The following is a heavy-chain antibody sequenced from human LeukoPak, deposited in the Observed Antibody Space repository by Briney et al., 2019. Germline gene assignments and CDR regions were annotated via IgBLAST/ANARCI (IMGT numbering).Heavy chain of an antibody. D-gene: IGHD4-23*01. V-gene: IGHV4-59*08. J-gene: IGHJ4*02. CDR3: ARHTTVVPPHYFDY. CDR1: GDFISSCY. Sequence: PSETLSLTCTVSGDFISSCYWSWIRQSPGKRLEWIGYIYYSGSTKYNPSLKSRVTISLDTSKNQIYLKLSSVTAADTAVYYCARHTTVVPPHYFDYWGQGTLVTVSS. CDR2: IYYSGST.